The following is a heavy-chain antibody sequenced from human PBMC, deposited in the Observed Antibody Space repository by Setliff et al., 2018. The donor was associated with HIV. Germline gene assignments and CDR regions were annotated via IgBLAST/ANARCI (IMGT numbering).Heavy chain of an antibody. V-gene: IGHV4-34*10. CDR1: GGSLSGHY. Sequence: PSETLSLTCAVYGGSLSGHYWTWIRQPPGEGMEWIGEINHTGKTNYNPSLKTRVTISVDKSKNQFFLNLKSFTAADTAVYFCAREYSGSGINFNPLTWGQGTLVTVSS. D-gene: IGHD3-10*01. J-gene: IGHJ5*02. CDR2: INHTGKT. CDR3: AREYSGSGINFNPLT.